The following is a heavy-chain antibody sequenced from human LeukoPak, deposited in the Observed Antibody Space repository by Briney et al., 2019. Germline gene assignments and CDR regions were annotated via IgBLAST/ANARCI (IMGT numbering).Heavy chain of an antibody. CDR2: IRKDGSDK. V-gene: IGHV3-30*02. Sequence: GGSLRLSCATSGFSFNKYDMHWVRQAPGKGLEWVAYIRKDGSDKHYGDSVKGRFTISRDDSKNTLYLQMSSLRAEDTAVYYCAKDGDDNFWSNYDHWGQGILVTVSS. CDR1: GFSFNKYD. J-gene: IGHJ4*02. D-gene: IGHD3-3*01. CDR3: AKDGDDNFWSNYDH.